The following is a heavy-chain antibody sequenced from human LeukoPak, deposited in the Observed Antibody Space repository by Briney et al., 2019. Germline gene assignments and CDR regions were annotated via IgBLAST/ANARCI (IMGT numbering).Heavy chain of an antibody. V-gene: IGHV3-66*01. Sequence: GGSLRLSCAASGFTVSSNYKSWVRQAPGKGLEWVSVIYSGGSTYYADSVKGRFTIPRDNSKNTLYLQMNSLRAEDTAVYYCARSDYRSGDFDYWGQGTLVTVSS. J-gene: IGHJ4*02. CDR2: IYSGGST. CDR1: GFTVSSNY. CDR3: ARSDYRSGDFDY. D-gene: IGHD3-10*01.